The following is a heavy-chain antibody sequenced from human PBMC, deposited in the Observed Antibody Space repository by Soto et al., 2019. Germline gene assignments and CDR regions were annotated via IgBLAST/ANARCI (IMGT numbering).Heavy chain of an antibody. Sequence: ASVKVSCKASGYTFTSYGISWVRQAPGQGLEWMGWISAYNGNTNYAQKLQGRVTMTTDTSTSTAYMELRSLRSDDTAVYYCAREMDYDSSGYYGLNAFDIWGQGTMVTVSS. J-gene: IGHJ3*02. CDR1: GYTFTSYG. CDR2: ISAYNGNT. D-gene: IGHD3-22*01. V-gene: IGHV1-18*01. CDR3: AREMDYDSSGYYGLNAFDI.